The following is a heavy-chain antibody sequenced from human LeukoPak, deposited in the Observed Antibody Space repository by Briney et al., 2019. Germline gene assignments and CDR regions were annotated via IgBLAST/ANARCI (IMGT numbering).Heavy chain of an antibody. Sequence: SETLSLTCTVSGGSISSGGYYWSWVRQHPGKGLEWIGYISYSGSTYYNPSLKSRVTISADTSKNQFSLKLSSVTAADTAVYYCERTVATPYYYYYMDVWGKGTTVTVSS. CDR1: GGSISSGGYY. D-gene: IGHD4-17*01. CDR2: ISYSGST. V-gene: IGHV4-31*03. CDR3: ERTVATPYYYYYMDV. J-gene: IGHJ6*03.